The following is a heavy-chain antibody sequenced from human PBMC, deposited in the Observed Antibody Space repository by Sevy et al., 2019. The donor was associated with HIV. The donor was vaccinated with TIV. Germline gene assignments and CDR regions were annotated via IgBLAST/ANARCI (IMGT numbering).Heavy chain of an antibody. J-gene: IGHJ5*02. CDR1: GFTFSSNT. Sequence: GGSLRLSCVASGFTFSSNTMNWLRQAPGKGLEWVSSISSRSTYIFYADSVKGRFTISRDNSKKSLFLQMNSLRVEDTAVYYCARGDKDGWFDPWGQGTPVTVSS. D-gene: IGHD3-9*01. V-gene: IGHV3-21*01. CDR2: ISSRSTYI. CDR3: ARGDKDGWFDP.